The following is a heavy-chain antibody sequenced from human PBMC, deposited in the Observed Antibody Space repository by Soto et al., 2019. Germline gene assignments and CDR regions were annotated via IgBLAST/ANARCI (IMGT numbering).Heavy chain of an antibody. D-gene: IGHD3-9*01. J-gene: IGHJ5*02. Sequence: SETLSLTCAVSGGSISSSNWWSWVRQPPGKGLEWIGEIYHSGSTNYNPSLKSRVTISVDKSKNQFSLKLSSVTAADTAVYYCARALNYAILTGYPWFDPWGQGTLVT. CDR2: IYHSGST. CDR3: ARALNYAILTGYPWFDP. CDR1: GGSISSSNW. V-gene: IGHV4-4*02.